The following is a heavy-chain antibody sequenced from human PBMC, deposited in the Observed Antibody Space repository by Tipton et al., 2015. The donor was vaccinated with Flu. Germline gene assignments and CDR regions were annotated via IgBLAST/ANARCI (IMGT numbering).Heavy chain of an antibody. CDR2: IYYSGST. V-gene: IGHV4-59*01. Sequence: LRLSCTVSGGSISSYYWSWIRQPPGKGLEWIGYIYYSGSTNYNPSLKSRVTISVDTSKNQFSLKLSSVTAADTAVYYCARGGSGMDVWGQGTTVTVSS. CDR1: GGSISSYY. J-gene: IGHJ6*02. CDR3: ARGGSGMDV.